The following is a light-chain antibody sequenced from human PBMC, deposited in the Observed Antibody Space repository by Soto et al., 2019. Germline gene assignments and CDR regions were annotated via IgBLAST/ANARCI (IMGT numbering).Light chain of an antibody. CDR1: QSVVYSDGIAY. V-gene: IGKV2-30*01. Sequence: DVVMTQSPLSLPVTLGQSASISCRSSQSVVYSDGIAYLSWFQQRPGQSPRRLIYKASNRDSGVPDRFSGSGSGTDFTLTISRVEAEDVGAYYCMQGTHWPPTFGRGTKVEIK. CDR2: KAS. CDR3: MQGTHWPPT. J-gene: IGKJ1*01.